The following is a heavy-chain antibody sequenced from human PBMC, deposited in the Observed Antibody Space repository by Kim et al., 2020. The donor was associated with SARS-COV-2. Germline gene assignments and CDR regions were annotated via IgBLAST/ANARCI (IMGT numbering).Heavy chain of an antibody. V-gene: IGHV3-30*02. CDR3: ANLFGIADYDFWSGYRRTDY. D-gene: IGHD3-3*01. J-gene: IGHJ4*02. Sequence: RFTISRDNSKNTLYLQMNSLRAEDTAVYYCANLFGIADYDFWSGYRRTDYWGQGTLVTVSS.